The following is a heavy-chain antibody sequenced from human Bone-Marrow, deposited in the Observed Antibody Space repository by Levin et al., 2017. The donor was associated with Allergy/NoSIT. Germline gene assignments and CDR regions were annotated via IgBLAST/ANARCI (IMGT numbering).Heavy chain of an antibody. Sequence: GESLKISCKASGYTFTSYAMNWVRQAPGQGLEWMGWINTNTGNPTYAQGFTGRFVFSLDTSVSTAYLQISSLKAEDTAVYYCARAKARLTRPDIVVVVAATRWFDPWGQGTLVTVSS. CDR3: ARAKARLTRPDIVVVVAATRWFDP. D-gene: IGHD2-15*01. CDR1: GYTFTSYA. CDR2: INTNTGNP. J-gene: IGHJ5*02. V-gene: IGHV7-4-1*02.